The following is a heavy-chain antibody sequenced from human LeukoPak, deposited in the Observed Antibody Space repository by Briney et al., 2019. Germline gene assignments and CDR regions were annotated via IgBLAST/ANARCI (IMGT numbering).Heavy chain of an antibody. J-gene: IGHJ4*02. D-gene: IGHD2-15*01. CDR1: GGSFSGYY. Sequence: PSETLSLTCAVYGGSFSGYYWSWIRQPPGKGLEWIGEINHSGSTNYNPSLKSRVTISVDTSKNQFSLKLSSVTAADTAVYYCARGSSGGDDYWGQGTLVTVSS. CDR3: ARGSSGGDDY. CDR2: INHSGST. V-gene: IGHV4-34*01.